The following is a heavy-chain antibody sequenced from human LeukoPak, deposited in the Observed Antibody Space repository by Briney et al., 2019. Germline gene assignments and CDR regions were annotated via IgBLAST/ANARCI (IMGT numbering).Heavy chain of an antibody. CDR1: GYTFTAYY. D-gene: IGHD3-22*01. Sequence: ASVKVSCKASGYTFTAYYMHWVRQAPGQGLEWMGWINPNSGGTNYAQKFQGRVTMTRDTSISTAYMELSRLRSEDTAVYYCAREIETYYYDSSGSQNWFDPWGQGTLVTVSS. CDR2: INPNSGGT. J-gene: IGHJ5*02. V-gene: IGHV1-2*02. CDR3: AREIETYYYDSSGSQNWFDP.